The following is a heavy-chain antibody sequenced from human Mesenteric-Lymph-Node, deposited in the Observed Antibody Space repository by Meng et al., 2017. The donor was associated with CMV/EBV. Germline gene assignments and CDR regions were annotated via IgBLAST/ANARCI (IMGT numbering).Heavy chain of an antibody. CDR2: IYYSGST. J-gene: IGHJ4*02. D-gene: IGHD2-2*01. Sequence: SETLSLTCTVSGGSVSSGSHYWSWIRQPPGKGLEWIGCIYYSGSTNYNPSLKNRVTISVDTSKNQFSLKLSSVTAADTAVYYCARAEGSSNFDYWGQGTLVTVSS. V-gene: IGHV4-61*01. CDR1: GGSVSSGSHY. CDR3: ARAEGSSNFDY.